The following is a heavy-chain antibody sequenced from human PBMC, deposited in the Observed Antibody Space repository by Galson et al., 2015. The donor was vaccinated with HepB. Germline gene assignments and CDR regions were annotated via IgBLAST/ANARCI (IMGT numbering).Heavy chain of an antibody. Sequence: SLRLSCAASGFSFNTYLMNWVRQAPGKGLEWISSIRSSSSPIYYADSVKGRFTISRDNAQNSLYLQMNSLRAEDTAVYYCARGYGLDYWGQGTLVTVSS. CDR1: GFSFNTYL. CDR3: ARGYGLDY. J-gene: IGHJ4*02. CDR2: IRSSSSPI. D-gene: IGHD5-18*01. V-gene: IGHV3-21*01.